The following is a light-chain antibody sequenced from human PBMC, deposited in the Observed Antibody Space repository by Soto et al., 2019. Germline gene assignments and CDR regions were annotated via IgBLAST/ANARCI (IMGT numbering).Light chain of an antibody. V-gene: IGKV3-15*01. CDR2: GAS. CDR3: QQYNNWPLSYT. J-gene: IGKJ2*01. Sequence: EIVMTQSPATLSVSPGERATLSCRASQSVSSYLAWYQQKPGQAPRLLIYGASTRATGIPARFSGSGSGTEFTLTISSLQSEDFAVYYCQQYNNWPLSYTYGQGTKLEIK. CDR1: QSVSSY.